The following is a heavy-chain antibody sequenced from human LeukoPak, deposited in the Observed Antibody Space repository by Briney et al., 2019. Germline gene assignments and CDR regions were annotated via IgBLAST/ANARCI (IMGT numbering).Heavy chain of an antibody. J-gene: IGHJ4*02. CDR3: ATANSSSWHYFDD. V-gene: IGHV3-30*04. Sequence: GGSLRLSCAASGFTFSDYTLHWVRQAPGKGLEWLAVISYDGSQKYYADSVKGRFTISRDNSKNTVNLQMNSLRVEDTAVFYCATANSSSWHYFDDWGQGTLVTVSS. CDR2: ISYDGSQK. CDR1: GFTFSDYT. D-gene: IGHD6-13*01.